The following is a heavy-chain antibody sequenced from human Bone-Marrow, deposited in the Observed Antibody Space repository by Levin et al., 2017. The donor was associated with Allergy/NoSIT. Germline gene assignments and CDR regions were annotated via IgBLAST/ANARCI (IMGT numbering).Heavy chain of an antibody. J-gene: IGHJ6*02. CDR2: IKPISGGT. Sequence: GASVKISCKASGYTFINYYMHWVRQAPGQGLEWMGIIKPISGGTTYAQKFQGRVTMTSDTSTSTVYMELSSLTSDDTAVYYCARAIAAAGNNDYYYNMDVWGQGTTVTVSS. D-gene: IGHD6-13*01. V-gene: IGHV1-46*01. CDR3: ARAIAAAGNNDYYYNMDV. CDR1: GYTFINYY.